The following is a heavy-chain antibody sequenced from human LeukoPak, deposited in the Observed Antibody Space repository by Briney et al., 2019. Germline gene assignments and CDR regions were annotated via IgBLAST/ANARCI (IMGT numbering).Heavy chain of an antibody. J-gene: IGHJ4*02. CDR1: GYTFTGYY. CDR3: ARQDEDIFAVAFDY. D-gene: IGHD3-3*01. CDR2: INPNSGGT. Sequence: ASVKVSCKASGYTFTGYYMHWVRQAPGQGLEWMGWINPNSGGTNYAQKCQGRVTMTRHTSISTAYMELSRLRSDDTAVYYCARQDEDIFAVAFDYWRQGTLVTVPS. V-gene: IGHV1-2*02.